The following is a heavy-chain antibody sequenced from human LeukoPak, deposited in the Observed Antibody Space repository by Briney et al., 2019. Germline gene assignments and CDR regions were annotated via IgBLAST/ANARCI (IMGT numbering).Heavy chain of an antibody. J-gene: IGHJ6*03. D-gene: IGHD6-19*01. Sequence: GGSLRLSCAASGFTFSSYSMNWVRQAPGKGLEWVSSISSSSSYIYYADSVKGRFTISRDNAKNSLYLQMNSLRAEDTAVYYCARALGYSSGWPYYYYYMDVWGKGTTDTVSS. CDR3: ARALGYSSGWPYYYYYMDV. CDR2: ISSSSSYI. V-gene: IGHV3-21*01. CDR1: GFTFSSYS.